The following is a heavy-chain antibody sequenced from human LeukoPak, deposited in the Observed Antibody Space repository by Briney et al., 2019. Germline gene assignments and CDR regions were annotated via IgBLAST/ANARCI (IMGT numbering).Heavy chain of an antibody. CDR1: GFVFSNYW. CDR2: INPDGRST. D-gene: IGHD1-1*01. J-gene: IGHJ4*02. Sequence: PGGSLRLSCAASGFVFSNYWMHWVRQAPGKGPVWVSRINPDGRSTNYADSVKGRFTISRDNAKTTVYLQMNSLRAEDTAVHYCARLRSGRDDYWGQGTLVTVSS. V-gene: IGHV3-74*01. CDR3: ARLRSGRDDY.